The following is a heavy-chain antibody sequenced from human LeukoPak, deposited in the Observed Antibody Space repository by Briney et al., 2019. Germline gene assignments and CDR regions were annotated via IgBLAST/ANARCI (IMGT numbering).Heavy chain of an antibody. CDR1: GFTFSSYG. J-gene: IGHJ4*02. CDR2: ISYDGSNK. CDR3: ARERQNKDFWSGGDY. Sequence: PGGSLRLSCAASGFTFSSYGMHWVRQAPGKGLEWVAVISYDGSNKYYADSVKGRFTISRDNSKNTLYLQMNSLRPEDTALYYCARERQNKDFWSGGDYWGQGTLVTVSS. V-gene: IGHV3-30*03. D-gene: IGHD3-3*01.